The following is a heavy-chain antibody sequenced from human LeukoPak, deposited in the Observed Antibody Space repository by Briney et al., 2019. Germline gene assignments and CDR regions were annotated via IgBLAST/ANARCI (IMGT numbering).Heavy chain of an antibody. Sequence: SETLSLTCAVYGGSFSDYYWSWIRQPPGKGLEWIGEINHSGSTNYNPSLKSRVTISVDTSKNQFSLKLSSVTAADTAVYYCARRRVRRVIDYWGQGTLVTVPS. V-gene: IGHV4-34*01. CDR3: ARRRVRRVIDY. CDR1: GGSFSDYY. J-gene: IGHJ4*02. D-gene: IGHD3-10*01. CDR2: INHSGST.